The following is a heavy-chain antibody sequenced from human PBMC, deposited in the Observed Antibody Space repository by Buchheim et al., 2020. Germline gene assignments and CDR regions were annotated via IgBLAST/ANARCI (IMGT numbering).Heavy chain of an antibody. CDR3: ASREYIAAQDRRDY. CDR2: IYHSGST. Sequence: QVQLQESGPRLVKPSRPLSLTCAVFGGSISSSNWWSWVRQPPGKGLEWIGEIYHSGSTNYNPSLKSRVTISVDTSKNQFSLKLSSVTAADTAVNYCASREYIAAQDRRDYWGQGTL. D-gene: IGHD6-6*01. V-gene: IGHV4-4*02. CDR1: GGSISSSNW. J-gene: IGHJ4*02.